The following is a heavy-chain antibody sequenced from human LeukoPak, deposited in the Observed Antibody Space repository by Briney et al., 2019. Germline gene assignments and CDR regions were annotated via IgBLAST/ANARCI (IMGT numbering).Heavy chain of an antibody. V-gene: IGHV1-69*13. Sequence: ASVKVSCKASGGTFSSYAISWVRQAPGQGLEWMGGIIPIFGTANYAQKFQGRVTITADESTSTAYMELSSLRSEDTAVYYCARSEYDFWSGYYSPPLGYYYYYYMDVRGKGTTVTVSS. D-gene: IGHD3-3*01. J-gene: IGHJ6*03. CDR1: GGTFSSYA. CDR2: IIPIFGTA. CDR3: ARSEYDFWSGYYSPPLGYYYYYYMDV.